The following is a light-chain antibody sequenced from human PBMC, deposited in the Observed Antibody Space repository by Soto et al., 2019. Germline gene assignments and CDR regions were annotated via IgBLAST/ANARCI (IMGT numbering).Light chain of an antibody. V-gene: IGLV2-23*02. J-gene: IGLJ2*01. Sequence: QSALTQPASVSGSPGQSITISRTGTSSDVGSYNLVSWYQQHPGKAPKLMIFEVNMRPSGVSNRFSGSKSGNTASLTISGLQAEDEADYYCCSYAGGGTVIFGGGTKVTVL. CDR1: SSDVGSYNL. CDR3: CSYAGGGTVI. CDR2: EVN.